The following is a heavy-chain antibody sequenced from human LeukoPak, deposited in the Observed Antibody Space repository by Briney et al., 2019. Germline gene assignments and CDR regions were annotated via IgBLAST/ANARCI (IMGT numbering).Heavy chain of an antibody. V-gene: IGHV4-30-2*01. CDR1: GGSISSGGYS. CDR3: ARAKAYDSSGYYYGYYFDY. Sequence: SETLSLTCAVSGGSISSGGYSWSWIRQPPGKGLEWIGYVYHSGSTYYNPSLKSRVTISVDMSKNQFSLKLSSVTAADTAAYYCARAKAYDSSGYYYGYYFDYWGQGTLVTVSS. J-gene: IGHJ4*02. D-gene: IGHD3-22*01. CDR2: VYHSGST.